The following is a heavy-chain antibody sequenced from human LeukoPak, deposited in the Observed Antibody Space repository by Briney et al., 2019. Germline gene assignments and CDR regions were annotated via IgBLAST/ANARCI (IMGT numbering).Heavy chain of an antibody. D-gene: IGHD3-16*01. CDR3: ELGGKAAFDY. Sequence: PSETLSPTCTVSGGSISSSSYYWGWIRQPPGKGLEWIGSIYYSGSTYYNPSLKSRVTISVDTSKNQFSLKLSSVTAADTAVYYCELGGKAAFDYWGQGTLVTVSS. V-gene: IGHV4-39*01. CDR1: GGSISSSSYY. CDR2: IYYSGST. J-gene: IGHJ4*02.